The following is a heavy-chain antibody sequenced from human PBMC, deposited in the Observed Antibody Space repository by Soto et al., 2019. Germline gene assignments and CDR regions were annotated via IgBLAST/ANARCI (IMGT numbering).Heavy chain of an antibody. D-gene: IGHD2-2*01. CDR2: ISAYNGNT. J-gene: IGHJ5*02. V-gene: IGHV1-18*01. CDR1: GYTFTSYA. Sequence: VSVKVSCKASGYTFTSYAMHWVRQAPGQRLEWMGWISAYNGNTNYAQKLQGRVAMTTDTSTSTAYMELRSLRSDDTAVYYCARDGVGYCSSTSCYGVFWFDPWGQGTLVTVSS. CDR3: ARDGVGYCSSTSCYGVFWFDP.